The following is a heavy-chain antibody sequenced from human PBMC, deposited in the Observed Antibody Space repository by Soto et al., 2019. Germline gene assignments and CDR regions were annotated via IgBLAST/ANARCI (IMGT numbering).Heavy chain of an antibody. J-gene: IGHJ4*02. V-gene: IGHV1-2*02. Sequence: QVQLVQSGAEVKKPGASVKVSCKASGYTFTGYYIHWVRQAPGQGLEWMGWISPDSGDTKCAQKFKGRVTMTRDTSISTAYMELSSLISDDTAVYYCARALKSGGGYWGQGTLVTVSS. CDR1: GYTFTGYY. CDR2: ISPDSGDT. D-gene: IGHD3-10*01. CDR3: ARALKSGGGY.